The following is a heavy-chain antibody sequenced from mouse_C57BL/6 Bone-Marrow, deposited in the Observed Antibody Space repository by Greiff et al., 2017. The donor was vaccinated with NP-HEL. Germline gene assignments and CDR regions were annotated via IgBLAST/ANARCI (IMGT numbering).Heavy chain of an antibody. J-gene: IGHJ4*01. Sequence: QVQLQQPGAELVKPGASVKLSCKASGYTFTSYWMHWVKQRPGQGLEWIGMIHPNSGSTNYNEKFKSKATLTLDKSSSIAYMQLSSLTSEDSAVYYCAREPYDYEREYYAMDYWGQGTSVTVSS. V-gene: IGHV1-64*01. D-gene: IGHD2-4*01. CDR2: IHPNSGST. CDR1: GYTFTSYW. CDR3: AREPYDYEREYYAMDY.